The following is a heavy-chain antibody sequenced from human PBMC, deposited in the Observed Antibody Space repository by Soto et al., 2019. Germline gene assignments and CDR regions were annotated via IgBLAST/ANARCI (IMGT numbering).Heavy chain of an antibody. CDR2: ISGFNGQT. CDR1: GNTFASHG. V-gene: IGHV1-18*01. D-gene: IGHD3-10*01. CDR3: ARVDPRGVAVVRDY. J-gene: IGHJ4*02. Sequence: ASVKVSCKASGNTFASHGFSWVRQAPGQGLEWMGWISGFNGQTNYALKFQGRVTLTTDASTSTAYMELRSLRSDDTAVYFCARVDPRGVAVVRDYWGQGTLVTVSS.